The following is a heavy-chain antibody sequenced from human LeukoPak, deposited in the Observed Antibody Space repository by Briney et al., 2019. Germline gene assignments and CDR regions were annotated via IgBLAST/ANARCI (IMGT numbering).Heavy chain of an antibody. J-gene: IGHJ4*02. D-gene: IGHD3-16*01. V-gene: IGHV4-39*07. CDR3: ASSENYDYVWGS. CDR1: GGSISSSSYY. CDR2: IYYSGST. Sequence: SETLSLTCTVSGGSISSSSYYWGWIRQPPGKGLEWIGSIYYSGSTNYNPSLKSRVTIPVDKSKNQFSLKLSSVTAADTAVYYCASSENYDYVWGSWGQGTLVTVSS.